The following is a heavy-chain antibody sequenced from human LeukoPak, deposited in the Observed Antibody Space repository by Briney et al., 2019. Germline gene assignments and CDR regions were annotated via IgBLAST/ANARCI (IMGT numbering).Heavy chain of an antibody. J-gene: IGHJ4*02. D-gene: IGHD3-22*01. CDR1: GYSISSGYY. Sequence: PSETLSLTCTVSGYSISSGYYWGRIRQPPGKGLEWIGSIYHSGSTYYNPSLKSRVTISVDTSKNQFSLKLSSVTAADTAVYYCAREANYYDSSGYYLWFDYWGQGTLVTVSS. CDR3: AREANYYDSSGYYLWFDY. V-gene: IGHV4-38-2*02. CDR2: IYHSGST.